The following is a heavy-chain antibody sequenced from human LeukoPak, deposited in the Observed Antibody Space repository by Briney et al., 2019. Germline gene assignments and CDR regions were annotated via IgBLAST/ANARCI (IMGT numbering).Heavy chain of an antibody. Sequence: GGSLRLSCAASGFTFRDYYMSWIRQAPGKGLEWVSYISSSSSYTNYADSVKGRFTISRDNARNSLYLQMNSLRAEDTAVYYCARGTNYYDSSGYPTTFLYWGQGTLVTVSS. CDR3: ARGTNYYDSSGYPTTFLY. V-gene: IGHV3-11*05. CDR1: GFTFRDYY. D-gene: IGHD3-22*01. CDR2: ISSSSSYT. J-gene: IGHJ4*02.